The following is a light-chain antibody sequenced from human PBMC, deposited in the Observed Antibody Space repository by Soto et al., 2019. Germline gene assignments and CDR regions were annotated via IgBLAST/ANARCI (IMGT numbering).Light chain of an antibody. Sequence: EVLLTQSPATLSVSPGERATLSCRASQSVSSNLAWYQQKPGQAPRLLIYGASTRATGIPARFSGSGSGTEFTLTISSLQSEDFAVYYCQQYNDWPPYRTLGQGTKVEIK. CDR1: QSVSSN. CDR3: QQYNDWPPYRT. V-gene: IGKV3-15*01. J-gene: IGKJ1*01. CDR2: GAS.